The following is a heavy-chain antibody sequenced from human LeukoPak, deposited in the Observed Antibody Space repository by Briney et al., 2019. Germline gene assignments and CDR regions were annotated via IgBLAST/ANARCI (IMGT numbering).Heavy chain of an antibody. CDR1: GGSISSSSYY. V-gene: IGHV4-39*01. D-gene: IGHD2-21*01. CDR3: ARHLLWWSIGWFDP. J-gene: IGHJ5*02. CDR2: INHSGST. Sequence: SETLSLTCTVSGGSISSSSYYWSWIRQPPGKGLEWIGEINHSGSTNYNPSLKSRVTISVDTSKNQFSLKLSSVTAADTAVYYCARHLLWWSIGWFDPWGQGTLVTVSS.